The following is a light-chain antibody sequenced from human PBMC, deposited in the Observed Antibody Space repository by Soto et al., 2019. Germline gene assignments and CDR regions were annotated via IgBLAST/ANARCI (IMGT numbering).Light chain of an antibody. Sequence: SYELTQPPSVSVYPGQTASITCSGDKLGDKYACWYQQKPGQSPVLVIYQDSKRPSGIPERFSGSNSGNTATLTISGTQAMDEADYYCQAWDSSVVFGGGTKVTVL. CDR3: QAWDSSVV. J-gene: IGLJ2*01. CDR1: KLGDKY. V-gene: IGLV3-1*01. CDR2: QDS.